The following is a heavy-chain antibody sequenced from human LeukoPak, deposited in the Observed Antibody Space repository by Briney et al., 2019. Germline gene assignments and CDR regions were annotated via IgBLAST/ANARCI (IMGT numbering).Heavy chain of an antibody. V-gene: IGHV4-59*01. CDR1: GGSINSDY. CDR3: ARDREGINDAFDI. J-gene: IGHJ3*02. CDR2: ISYSGST. Sequence: SETLSLTCSVSGGSINSDYWTWIRQPPEKGLEWIGYISYSGSTNYNPSLKSRVTISVNTSKNQFSLKLSSVTAADTAVYYCARDREGINDAFDIWGQGTMVTVSS. D-gene: IGHD1-26*01.